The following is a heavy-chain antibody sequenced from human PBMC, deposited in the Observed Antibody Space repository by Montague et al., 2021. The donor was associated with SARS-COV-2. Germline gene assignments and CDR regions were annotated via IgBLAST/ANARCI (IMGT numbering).Heavy chain of an antibody. CDR3: ARDLYWAFDA. CDR1: GDSVASNIAA. CDR2: TKYTSTRYE. D-gene: IGHD2-8*02. V-gene: IGHV6-1*01. Sequence: CAISGDSVASNIAAWNWIRQYPSRGIEWLGRTKYTSTRYETYAVSVQSRITITADTSKNQFSLHLNSVTPEDTAVYYCARDLYWAFDAWGLGTTVTVSA. J-gene: IGHJ3*01.